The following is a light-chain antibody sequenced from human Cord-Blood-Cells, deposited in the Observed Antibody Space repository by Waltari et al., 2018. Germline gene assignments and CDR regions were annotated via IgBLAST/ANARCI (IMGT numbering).Light chain of an antibody. CDR2: EGS. CDR3: CSYACSSTWV. V-gene: IGLV2-23*01. CDR1: SSDVGSYNL. J-gene: IGLJ3*02. Sequence: QSALTQPASVSGSPGQSITISCTGTSSDVGSYNLVSWYQQYPGKAPKLMIYEGSKRPSGVSNRFSGSKSGNTASLTISGLQAEDEADYYCCSYACSSTWVFGGGTKLTVL.